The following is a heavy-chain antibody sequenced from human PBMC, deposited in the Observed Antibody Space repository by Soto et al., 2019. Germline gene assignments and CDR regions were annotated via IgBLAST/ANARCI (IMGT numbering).Heavy chain of an antibody. J-gene: IGHJ4*02. CDR3: ARVRPYYDN. CDR1: GFTFSNYA. V-gene: IGHV3-23*01. CDR2: ITGRGDST. Sequence: GGSLRLSCAASGFTFSNYAMNWVRQAPGKGLEWVPAITGRGDSTYYADSVKGRFTISRDNSKNTLYLQMNSLRAEDTAVYFCARVRPYYDNWGQGTLVTVSS.